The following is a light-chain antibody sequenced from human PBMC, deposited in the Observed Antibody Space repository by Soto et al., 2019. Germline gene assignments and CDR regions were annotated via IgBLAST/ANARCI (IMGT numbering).Light chain of an antibody. CDR2: KAS. J-gene: IGKJ1*01. CDR1: QNIRTY. Sequence: GDRVTITCRASQNIRTYLNWYQQKPGKAPKILIYKASTLKSGVPSRFSGSGAGTECTRTISSLQPDDVETDYCQHYNSYSEAFGQGTKVDI. CDR3: QHYNSYSEA. V-gene: IGKV1-5*03.